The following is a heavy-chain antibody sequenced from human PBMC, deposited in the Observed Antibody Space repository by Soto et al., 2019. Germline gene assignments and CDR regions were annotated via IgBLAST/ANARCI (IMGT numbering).Heavy chain of an antibody. D-gene: IGHD3-10*01. CDR2: IKNDGSST. CDR1: GFTFNRYW. V-gene: IGHV3-74*01. J-gene: IGHJ6*03. Sequence: EVQLVESGGGLVQPGGSLRLSCAASGFTFNRYWMHWVRQAPGKGLVWVSRIKNDGSSTSYADSVKGRFSISRDNGKNTLYLQMNSLRVEDTAVYYCAKFDYDYYYMDVWGKGTTVTVSS. CDR3: AKFDYDYYYMDV.